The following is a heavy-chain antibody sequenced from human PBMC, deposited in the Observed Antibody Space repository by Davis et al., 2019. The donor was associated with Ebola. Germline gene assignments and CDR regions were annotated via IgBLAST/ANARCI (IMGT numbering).Heavy chain of an antibody. CDR2: IYASGNS. J-gene: IGHJ5*02. D-gene: IGHD3-9*01. V-gene: IGHV4-61*02. CDR3: ARAGSTLRYFPFDP. CDR1: GGSISSGGYS. Sequence: LRPPFAVPGGSISSGGYSWSCIRQPTGKGLEWIGRIYASGNSNSNPSLTSRVTMSVDTSKNQFSLKLSSVTAADTAVYCGARAGSTLRYFPFDPWGQGTLVTVSS.